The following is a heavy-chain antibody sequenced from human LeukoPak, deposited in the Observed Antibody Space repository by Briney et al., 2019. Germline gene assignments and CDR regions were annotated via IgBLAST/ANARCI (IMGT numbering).Heavy chain of an antibody. J-gene: IGHJ4*02. CDR3: ARDLTGRNYFDY. D-gene: IGHD3-9*01. Sequence: GGSLRLSCAASGFTFSSYGMHWVRQAPGKGLEWVAVIWHDGSNKYYADSVKGRFTISRDNSKNTLYLQMNSLRAEDTAVYYCARDLTGRNYFDYWGQGTLVTVSS. CDR2: IWHDGSNK. V-gene: IGHV3-33*01. CDR1: GFTFSSYG.